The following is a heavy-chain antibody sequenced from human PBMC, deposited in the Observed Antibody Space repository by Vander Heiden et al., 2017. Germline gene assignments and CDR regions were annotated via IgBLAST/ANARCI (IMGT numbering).Heavy chain of an antibody. V-gene: IGHV4-34*01. Sequence: QVQLQQWGAGLLKPSETLSLTCAVDDGSLSGYYWHWIRQPPGEGLEWIGEINYSGSTNYNPSLKSRVTISVDTSKNHFPLKMTFVTAADTALYFCAKGRLRLGGYTSWGQGTLVTVSS. J-gene: IGHJ4*02. CDR3: AKGRLRLGGYTS. CDR1: DGSLSGYY. D-gene: IGHD5-12*01. CDR2: INYSGST.